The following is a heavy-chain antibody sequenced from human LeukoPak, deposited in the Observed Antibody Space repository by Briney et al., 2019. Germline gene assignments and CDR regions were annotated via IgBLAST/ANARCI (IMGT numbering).Heavy chain of an antibody. V-gene: IGHV3-30*18. CDR1: GFTFSSYG. Sequence: GGSLRPSCAASGFTFSSYGMHWVRQAPGKGLEWVAVISYDGSNKYYADSVKGRFTISRDNSKNTLYLQMNSLRAEDTAVYYCAKTGLRWLDPTSPYYFDYWGQGTLVTVSS. D-gene: IGHD4-23*01. CDR3: AKTGLRWLDPTSPYYFDY. J-gene: IGHJ4*02. CDR2: ISYDGSNK.